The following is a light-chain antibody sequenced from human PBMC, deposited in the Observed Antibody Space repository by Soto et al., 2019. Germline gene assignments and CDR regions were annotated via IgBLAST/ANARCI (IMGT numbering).Light chain of an antibody. CDR2: GTS. V-gene: IGKV3-20*01. CDR1: QGVRSSF. CDR3: QQDGSSPFT. J-gene: IGKJ3*01. Sequence: EIVLTQSPGTLSFSPGERVTLSCRASQGVRSSFFAWYQQKPGQAPRLLIYGTSTSATGIQDRFSVSGSGTDFTLTISRLEPEDCAVYYCQQDGSSPFTFGPGTKLDCK.